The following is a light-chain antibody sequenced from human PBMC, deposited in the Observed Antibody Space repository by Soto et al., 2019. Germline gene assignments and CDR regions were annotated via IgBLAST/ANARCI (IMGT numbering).Light chain of an antibody. V-gene: IGKV1-8*01. CDR3: QQYYSYPYT. CDR1: QGISSY. J-gene: IGKJ2*01. CDR2: AAS. Sequence: AIRMTQSPSSFSASTGDRVTITCRVSQGISSYLAWYQQKPGKAPKLLIYAASTLQSGVPSRFSGSGSGTDFTLTISCLQSEDFATYYCQQYYSYPYTFGQGTKLEIK.